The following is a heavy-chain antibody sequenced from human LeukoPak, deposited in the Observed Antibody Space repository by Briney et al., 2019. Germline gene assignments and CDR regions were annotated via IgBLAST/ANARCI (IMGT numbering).Heavy chain of an antibody. Sequence: GGSLRLSCEVSGFTFTDYWMNWVRQAPGKGPEWVASIRQDGSEKTYVDSVKGRFTISRGNTKNSLSLQLNGLRAEDTAVYYCARDGTAAGLYFDLWGQGTLVTVSS. CDR3: ARDGTAAGLYFDL. CDR2: IRQDGSEK. V-gene: IGHV3-7*01. J-gene: IGHJ4*01. D-gene: IGHD6-13*01. CDR1: GFTFTDYW.